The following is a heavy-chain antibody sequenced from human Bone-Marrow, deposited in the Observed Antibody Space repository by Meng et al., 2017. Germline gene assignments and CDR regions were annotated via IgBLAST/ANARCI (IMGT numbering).Heavy chain of an antibody. D-gene: IGHD1-1*01. CDR3: NWNDFGDY. Sequence: EVRLVGSGGGLVRPGGSLSLSCAASGFTFSNAWMSGGRQAPGRGLEWVARIKSKTDGETPDYAAPVKGRFTISRDDSKNTLYLQMHSLKTEDTAVYYCNWNDFGDYWGQGALVTVSS. J-gene: IGHJ4*02. CDR2: IKSKTDGETP. CDR1: GFTFSNAW. V-gene: IGHV3-15*01.